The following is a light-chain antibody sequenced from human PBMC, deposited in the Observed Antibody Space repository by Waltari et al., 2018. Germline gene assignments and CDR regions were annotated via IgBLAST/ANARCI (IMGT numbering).Light chain of an antibody. V-gene: IGLV1-40*01. CDR2: GVN. Sequence: QSVLTQPPSVSGAPGQRVTISCTGSGSNIGAGYDVHWYQQRPGEAPKLLIYGVNTRPLGFPDRFSGSQSGTSASLAIRGLQAEDEADYYCQSYDPSLSVVFGGGTKLTVV. CDR1: GSNIGAGYD. J-gene: IGLJ2*01. CDR3: QSYDPSLSVV.